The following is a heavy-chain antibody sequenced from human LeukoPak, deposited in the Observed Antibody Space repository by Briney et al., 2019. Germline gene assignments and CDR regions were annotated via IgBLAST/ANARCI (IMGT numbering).Heavy chain of an antibody. D-gene: IGHD3-16*01. V-gene: IGHV4-34*01. CDR1: GGSFSGYY. Sequence: SETLSLTCAVYGGSFSGYYWSWIRQPPGKGLAWIGEINHSGSTNYNPSLKSRVTISVDTTNNQFSLKLISVTAADTAVYYCARGSPYDVSYYYYYYMDVWGKGTTVTVSS. CDR3: ARGSPYDVSYYYYYYMDV. CDR2: INHSGST. J-gene: IGHJ6*03.